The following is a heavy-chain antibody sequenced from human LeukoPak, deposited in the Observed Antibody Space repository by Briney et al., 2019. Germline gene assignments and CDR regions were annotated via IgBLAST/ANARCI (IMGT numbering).Heavy chain of an antibody. J-gene: IGHJ4*02. CDR1: GFTFSSYG. V-gene: IGHV3-30*02. D-gene: IGHD2-8*02. CDR2: IRYDGSNK. CDR3: ATYRQVLLPFES. Sequence: GGSLRLSCAASGFTFSSYGMHWVRQAPGKGLERVAFIRYDGSNKYYADSVKSRFTISRDNSKNTLYLQMNSLRAEDTAIYYCATYRQVLLPFESWGQGTLVTVSS.